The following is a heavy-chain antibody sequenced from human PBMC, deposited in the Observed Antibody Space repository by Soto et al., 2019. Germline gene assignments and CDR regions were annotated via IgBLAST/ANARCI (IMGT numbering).Heavy chain of an antibody. CDR2: IYYSGST. V-gene: IGHV4-59*01. CDR1: GGSISPYY. D-gene: IGHD3-22*01. Sequence: SETLSLTCTVSGGSISPYYWSWIRQPPGKGLEWIGFIYYSGSTNYNPSLKSRVTISVDTSQNQFSLMLTSVTAADTAVYYCARPRSSGYAGEFDYWGQGTLVTVSS. CDR3: ARPRSSGYAGEFDY. J-gene: IGHJ4*02.